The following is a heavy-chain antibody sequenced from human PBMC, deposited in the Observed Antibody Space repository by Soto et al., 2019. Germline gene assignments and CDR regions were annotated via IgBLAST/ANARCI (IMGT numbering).Heavy chain of an antibody. CDR3: ARLKIAAADAYYYYGMDV. V-gene: IGHV4-38-2*01. D-gene: IGHD6-13*01. J-gene: IGHJ6*02. CDR1: GYSISSGYY. CDR2: IYYSGST. Sequence: PSETLSLTCAVSGYSISSGYYWGWIRQPPGKGLEWIGSIYYSGSTYYNPSLKSRVTISVDTSKNQFSLKLSSVTAADTAVYYCARLKIAAADAYYYYGMDVWGQGTTVTVSS.